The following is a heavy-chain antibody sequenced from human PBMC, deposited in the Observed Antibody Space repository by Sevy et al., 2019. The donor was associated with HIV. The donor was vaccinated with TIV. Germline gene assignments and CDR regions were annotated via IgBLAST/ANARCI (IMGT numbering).Heavy chain of an antibody. CDR1: GFTFSNYA. CDR2: LSSDNAVST. V-gene: IGHV3-64D*06. CDR3: VKDRIETILWSKGDWFDP. J-gene: IGHJ5*02. Sequence: GVSLRLSCSASGFTFSNYAMHWVRQAPGKGLEYVSGLSSDNAVSTYYAYSVNGRFTISRDNSKNTLYLQMSSLRTEDTAVYYCVKDRIETILWSKGDWFDPWGQGTLVTVSS. D-gene: IGHD3-9*01.